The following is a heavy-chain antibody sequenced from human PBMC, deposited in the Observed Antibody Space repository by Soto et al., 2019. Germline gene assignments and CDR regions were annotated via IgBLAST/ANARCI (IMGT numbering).Heavy chain of an antibody. CDR1: GGSISSSNYY. Sequence: SETLSLTCTVSGGSISSSNYYWGWIRQPPGKGLEWIGTIYYSGSTYYNPSLKSRVTISVDTSKNQFSLKLSSVTAADTAVYYCAISNQLWAREYYYYYMDVWGKGTTVTVSS. CDR3: AISNQLWAREYYYYYMDV. V-gene: IGHV4-39*01. D-gene: IGHD3-10*01. CDR2: IYYSGST. J-gene: IGHJ6*03.